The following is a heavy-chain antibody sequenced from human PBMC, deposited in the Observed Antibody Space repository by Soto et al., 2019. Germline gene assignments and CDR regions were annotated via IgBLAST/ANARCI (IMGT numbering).Heavy chain of an antibody. V-gene: IGHV2-26*01. J-gene: IGHJ5*02. D-gene: IGHD6-19*01. Sequence: QVTLKESGPVLVKPTETLTLRCTVSGLSITDSEMGVSWIRQPPGQPLEWLAHIDSSGEKSYRTFLKSRLAISKDTSKSQIVLTMTNMDPADTATYYHARRHLAVAVSPWFDPWGQGIPVTVSS. CDR3: ARRHLAVAVSPWFDP. CDR1: GLSITDSEMG. CDR2: IDSSGEK.